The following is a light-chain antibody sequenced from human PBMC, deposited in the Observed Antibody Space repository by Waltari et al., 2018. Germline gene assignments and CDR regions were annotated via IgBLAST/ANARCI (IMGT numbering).Light chain of an antibody. Sequence: IVLTQSPATLSLSPGDRATLSCRASQSVSSYLAWYQQKPGQAPRLLIYDASSRATGIPARFSGSGSGTDFTLTISTLEPEDFAVYYCQQRSNWITFGQGTRLEIK. J-gene: IGKJ5*01. CDR1: QSVSSY. CDR2: DAS. V-gene: IGKV3-11*01. CDR3: QQRSNWIT.